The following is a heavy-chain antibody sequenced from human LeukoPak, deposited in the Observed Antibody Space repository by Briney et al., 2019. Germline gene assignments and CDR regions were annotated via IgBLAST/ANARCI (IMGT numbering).Heavy chain of an antibody. CDR1: GFTFSSYG. D-gene: IGHD3-9*01. Sequence: PGRSLRLSCAASGFTFSSYGMHRVRQAPGKGLEWVAVIWCDGSNKYYADSVKGRFTISRDNSKNTLYLQMNSLRAEDTAVYYCARDRVLRYFDWLFDYWGQGTLVTVSS. CDR2: IWCDGSNK. J-gene: IGHJ4*02. V-gene: IGHV3-33*01. CDR3: ARDRVLRYFDWLFDY.